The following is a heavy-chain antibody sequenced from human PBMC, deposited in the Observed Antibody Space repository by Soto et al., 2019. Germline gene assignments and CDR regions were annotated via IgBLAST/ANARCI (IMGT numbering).Heavy chain of an antibody. J-gene: IGHJ4*02. CDR3: ARDPGDHVTTVTTWTY. Sequence: QVQLVQSGAEVKKPGSSVKVSCKASGGTFSSYTISWVRQAPGQGLEWMGWIIPILGIATYAQKFQGRVTITADKSTSTAYMGLSSLRSEDTAVYYGARDPGDHVTTVTTWTYWGQGTLVTVSS. V-gene: IGHV1-69*08. CDR1: GGTFSSYT. CDR2: IIPILGIA. D-gene: IGHD4-17*01.